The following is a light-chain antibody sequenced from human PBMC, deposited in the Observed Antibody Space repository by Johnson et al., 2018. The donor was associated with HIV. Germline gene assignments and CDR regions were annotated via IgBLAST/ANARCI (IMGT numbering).Light chain of an antibody. Sequence: QLVLTQPPSVSAAPGQKVTISCSGSSSNIGNNYVSWFQHLPGAAPKLLIYDNDRRPSGVPDRFSGSKSCTSATLDITGLPSGDEADYYCGTWDASLSVNVFGPGTKVTVL. CDR1: SSNIGNNY. J-gene: IGLJ1*01. CDR3: GTWDASLSVNV. CDR2: DND. V-gene: IGLV1-51*02.